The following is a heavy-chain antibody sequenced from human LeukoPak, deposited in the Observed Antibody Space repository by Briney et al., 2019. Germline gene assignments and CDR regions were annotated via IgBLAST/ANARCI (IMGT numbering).Heavy chain of an antibody. CDR3: ASDVYYGSGSYSY. V-gene: IGHV1-24*01. CDR1: GDTLNKLS. CDR2: FDPEDGET. J-gene: IGHJ4*02. D-gene: IGHD3-10*01. Sequence: GASVKVSFKVSGDTLNKLSIYWVRLAPGKGLEWMGGFDPEDGETIYAQRFQDRVTMTEDISTETAYMELSSLKSEDTAVYYCASDVYYGSGSYSYWGQGSLVTVSS.